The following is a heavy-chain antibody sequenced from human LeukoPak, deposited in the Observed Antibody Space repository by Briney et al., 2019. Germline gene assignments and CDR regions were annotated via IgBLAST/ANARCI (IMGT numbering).Heavy chain of an antibody. V-gene: IGHV1-8*01. Sequence: GASVKVSCKASGYTFTNYDINWVRQAPGQGLEWMGWRNPNSGNTGYAQKFQGRVTMTRNTSITTAYMELSSLRSEDTAVYYCARSKVGSTTLPIDYWGQGTLVIISS. J-gene: IGHJ4*02. CDR1: GYTFTNYD. D-gene: IGHD1-26*01. CDR3: ARSKVGSTTLPIDY. CDR2: RNPNSGNT.